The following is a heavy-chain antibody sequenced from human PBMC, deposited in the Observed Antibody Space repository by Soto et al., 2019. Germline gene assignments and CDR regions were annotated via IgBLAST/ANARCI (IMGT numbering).Heavy chain of an antibody. Sequence: QVQLQESGPGLVKPSQTLSLTCTVSSGSINSGLYYWTWIRQHPGKGLEWIGYIYSRGTTYYTSSNKTHVDITVDTSKNQFSLRLSSVTAAYTAVYYCARARSGSYFVLEYWGQGAQVTVSP. V-gene: IGHV4-31*01. CDR2: IYSRGTT. D-gene: IGHD3-10*01. CDR1: SGSINSGLYY. J-gene: IGHJ4*02. CDR3: ARARSGSYFVLEY.